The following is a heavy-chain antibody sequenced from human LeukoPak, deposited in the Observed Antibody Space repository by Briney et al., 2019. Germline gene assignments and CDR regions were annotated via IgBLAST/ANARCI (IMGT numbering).Heavy chain of an antibody. CDR3: ARVVGYYDSSGYYSPVSYFDY. Sequence: GGSLRLSCAASGFTFSSYSMNWVRQAPGKGLEWVSSISSSSSHIYYADSVKGRFTISRDNAKNSLYLQMNSLRAEDTAVYYCARVVGYYDSSGYYSPVSYFDYWGQGTLVTVSS. D-gene: IGHD3-22*01. V-gene: IGHV3-21*01. CDR2: ISSSSSHI. J-gene: IGHJ4*02. CDR1: GFTFSSYS.